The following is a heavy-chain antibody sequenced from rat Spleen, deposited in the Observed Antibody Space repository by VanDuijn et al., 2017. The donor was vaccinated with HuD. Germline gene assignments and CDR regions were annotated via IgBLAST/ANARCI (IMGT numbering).Heavy chain of an antibody. D-gene: IGHD1-2*01. CDR3: ARRGIAAPFDY. V-gene: IGHV5-25*01. J-gene: IGHJ2*01. Sequence: EVQLVESGGGLVQPGRSMKLSCAASGFNFNDYWMAWVRQAPTKGLEWVAYISTGGGSTYYRDSVRGRFSISRDNARGILYLHMSSLGSEDTATYYCARRGIAAPFDYWGQGVMVTVSS. CDR2: ISTGGGST. CDR1: GFNFNDYW.